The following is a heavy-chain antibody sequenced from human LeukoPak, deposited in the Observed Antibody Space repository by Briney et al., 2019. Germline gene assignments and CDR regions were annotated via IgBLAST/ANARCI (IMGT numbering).Heavy chain of an antibody. CDR1: GFTFETYW. CDR3: ARGGSYGDY. Sequence: GGSLRLSCAASGFTFETYWMHWVRQAPGKGLVWVSCINGYGTTTNYADSVKGRFTISRDNAKNSLYLQMNSLRAEDTAVYYCARGGSYGDYWGQGTLVTVSS. V-gene: IGHV3-74*01. CDR2: INGYGTTT. J-gene: IGHJ4*02. D-gene: IGHD1-26*01.